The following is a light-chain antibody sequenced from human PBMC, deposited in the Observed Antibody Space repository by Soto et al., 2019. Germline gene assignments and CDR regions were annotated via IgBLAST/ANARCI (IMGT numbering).Light chain of an antibody. CDR2: EVS. CDR3: RSYTSTRASV. Sequence: QSALTQPASVSGAPVQSITVSCTGTSSDGGGYNYVSWYQQQSGKAPKLRIHEVSNRPSGVSNRFSGCKSGNTPSLTISRLQADDDAEYYCRSYTSTRASVLGSGPNATVL. J-gene: IGLJ1*01. CDR1: SSDGGGYNY. V-gene: IGLV2-14*01.